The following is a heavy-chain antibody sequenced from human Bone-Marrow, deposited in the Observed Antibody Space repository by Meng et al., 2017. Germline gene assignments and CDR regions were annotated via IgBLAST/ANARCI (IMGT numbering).Heavy chain of an antibody. CDR2: IIPIFGTA. D-gene: IGHD1-26*01. CDR3: ARDVGATTELDY. CDR1: GGTFSSYA. J-gene: IGHJ4*02. V-gene: IGHV1-69*01. Sequence: KVSCKASGGTFSSYAISWVRQAPGQGLEWMGGIIPIFGTANYAQKFQGRVTITADESTSTAYMELSSLRSEDTAVYYCARDVGATTELDYWGQGTLVTVSS.